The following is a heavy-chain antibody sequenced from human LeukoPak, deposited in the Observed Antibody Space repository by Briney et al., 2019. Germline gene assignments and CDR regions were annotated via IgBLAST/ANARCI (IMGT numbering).Heavy chain of an antibody. J-gene: IGHJ4*02. CDR2: ISWDGGST. D-gene: IGHD6-13*01. CDR1: GFSFDDYA. Sequence: GVSLRLSCAASGFSFDDYAMHLVRQAPGKGLEWASLISWDGGSTYYADSVKGRFTISRDNSKNSLYLQMNSLRAEDTALYYCAKDKRGVAAAGGYFDYWGQGTLVTVSS. CDR3: AKDKRGVAAAGGYFDY. V-gene: IGHV3-43D*03.